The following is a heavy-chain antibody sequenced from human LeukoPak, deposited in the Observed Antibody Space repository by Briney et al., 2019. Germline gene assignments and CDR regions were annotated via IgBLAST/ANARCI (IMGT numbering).Heavy chain of an antibody. CDR2: ITGSGGNT. J-gene: IGHJ4*02. V-gene: IGHV3-23*01. D-gene: IGHD6-6*01. Sequence: PGGSLRLSCAASGFIFSSHSMSWVRQAPGKGLEWVSVITGSGGNTYYADSVKGRFTISRDNAKNSLYLQMNSLRAEDTAVYYCARDSSLYSSSSGFDYWGQGTLVTVSS. CDR1: GFIFSSHS. CDR3: ARDSSLYSSSSGFDY.